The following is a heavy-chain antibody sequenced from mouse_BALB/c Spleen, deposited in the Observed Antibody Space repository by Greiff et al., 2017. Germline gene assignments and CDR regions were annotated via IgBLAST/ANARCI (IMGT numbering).Heavy chain of an antibody. CDR3: ARNNPPYYGILYAMDY. D-gene: IGHD2-10*01. Sequence: VQRVESGPGLVAPSQSLSITCTVSGFSLSRYSVHWVRQPPGKGLEWLGMIWGGGSTDYNSALKSRLSISKDNSKSQVFLKMNSLQTDDTAMYYCARNNPPYYGILYAMDYWGQGTSVTVSS. CDR2: IWGGGST. J-gene: IGHJ4*01. V-gene: IGHV2-6-4*01. CDR1: GFSLSRYS.